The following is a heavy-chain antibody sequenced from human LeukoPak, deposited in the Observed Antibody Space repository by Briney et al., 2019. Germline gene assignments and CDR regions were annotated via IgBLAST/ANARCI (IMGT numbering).Heavy chain of an antibody. CDR2: INPNSGGT. Sequence: ASVKVSCKASGYTFTGYYMHWVRQAPGQGLEWMGWINPNSGGTNYAQKFQGRVTMTRDTSISTAYMELSRLRSDDTAVYYCARAKDYVWGSYRSQFDYWGQGTLVTVSS. CDR1: GYTFTGYY. J-gene: IGHJ4*02. D-gene: IGHD3-16*02. V-gene: IGHV1-2*02. CDR3: ARAKDYVWGSYRSQFDY.